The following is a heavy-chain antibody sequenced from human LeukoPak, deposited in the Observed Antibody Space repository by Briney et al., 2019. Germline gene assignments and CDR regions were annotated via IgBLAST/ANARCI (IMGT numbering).Heavy chain of an antibody. J-gene: IGHJ4*02. D-gene: IGHD2-2*01. CDR1: GFTFSNAW. V-gene: IGHV3-15*01. CDR3: ANRYCSSTSCYPRWEYYFDY. CDR2: IKSKTDVGTT. Sequence: PGGSLRLSCAASGFTFSNAWMSWVRQAPGKGLEWVGHIKSKTDVGTTDYAAPVKGRFTISRDDSKNTLYLQMNSLRAEDTAVYYCANRYCSSTSCYPRWEYYFDYWGQGTLVTVSS.